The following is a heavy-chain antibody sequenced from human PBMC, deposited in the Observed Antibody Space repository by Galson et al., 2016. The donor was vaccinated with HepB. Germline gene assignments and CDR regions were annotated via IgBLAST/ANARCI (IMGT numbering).Heavy chain of an antibody. CDR1: GFTVNGYS. CDR3: AKCPPGTRGSLDS. V-gene: IGHV3-23*01. D-gene: IGHD1-14*01. CDR2: ISDNGHAT. Sequence: SLRLSCAGSGFTVNGYSVNRVRQAPGKGLEWISLISDNGHATYYADPGRGRFSIARDNSKNTLYLQMNSLRADDTAVYYCAKCPPGTRGSLDSWGQGTLVTVSS. J-gene: IGHJ4*02.